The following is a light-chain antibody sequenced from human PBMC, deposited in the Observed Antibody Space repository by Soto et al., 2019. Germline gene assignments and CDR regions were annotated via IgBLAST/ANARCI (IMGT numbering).Light chain of an antibody. V-gene: IGLV2-11*01. Sequence: QSALTQPRSVSGSPGRSVTISCTGTSSDVGGYYYVSWYQHHPGKAPKVMIYDVIKRPSGVPDRFSGFKPGNTASLTISGLQAEDEADYYCCSNAGSYTRSFAFGTGKKLTV. CDR1: SSDVGGYYY. CDR3: CSNAGSYTRSFA. J-gene: IGLJ1*01. CDR2: DVI.